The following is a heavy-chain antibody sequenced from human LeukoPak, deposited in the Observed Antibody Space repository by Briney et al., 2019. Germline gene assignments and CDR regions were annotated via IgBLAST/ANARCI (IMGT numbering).Heavy chain of an antibody. CDR1: SGSISSYY. Sequence: SETLSLTCTVSSGSISSYYWSWIRQPPGKGLEWIGEINHSGSTNYNPSLKSRVTISVDTSKNQFSLKLSSVTAADTAVYYCARGPGELLMDYYFDYWGQGTLVTVSS. J-gene: IGHJ4*02. CDR3: ARGPGELLMDYYFDY. D-gene: IGHD1-26*01. CDR2: INHSGST. V-gene: IGHV4-34*01.